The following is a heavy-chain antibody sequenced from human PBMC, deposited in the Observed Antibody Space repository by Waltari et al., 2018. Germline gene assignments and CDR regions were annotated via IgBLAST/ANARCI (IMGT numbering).Heavy chain of an antibody. CDR3: ARGYGSSNWYFDL. J-gene: IGHJ2*01. CDR2: SNPNRGVT. Sequence: QMQLVQSGAEVKKPGASVKVSCKASGYTFTDYYMHWVRQAPGQGLGWMGWSNPNRGVTRYAQNFQGRVTMTRDTSVSTAYMELNRLTSDDTAVYYCARGYGSSNWYFDLWGRGTLVTVSP. V-gene: IGHV1-2*02. D-gene: IGHD6-19*01. CDR1: GYTFTDYY.